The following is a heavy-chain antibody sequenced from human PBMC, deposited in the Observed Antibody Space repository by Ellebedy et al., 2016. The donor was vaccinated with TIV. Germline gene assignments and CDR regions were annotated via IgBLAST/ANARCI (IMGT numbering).Heavy chain of an antibody. CDR2: ISYDGSNK. CDR1: GFTFSSYA. CDR3: ARGGYGYNY. J-gene: IGHJ4*02. Sequence: GESLKISCAASGFTFSSYAMHWVRQAPGKGLEWVAVISYDGSNKYYADSVKGRFTISRDNSKNTLYLQMNSMRAEDTAVYYCARGGYGYNYWGQGTLVTVSS. D-gene: IGHD5-18*01. V-gene: IGHV3-30-3*01.